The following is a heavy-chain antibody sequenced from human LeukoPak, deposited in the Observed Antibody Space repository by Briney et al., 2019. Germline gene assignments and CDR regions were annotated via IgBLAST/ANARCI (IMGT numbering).Heavy chain of an antibody. D-gene: IGHD6-13*01. CDR3: ARPDGYSSSWYAGLYFDY. CDR2: IDPGDSDT. V-gene: IGHV5-51*01. Sequence: HGESLKISCKGSGYSFTSYWSGWVRQMPGKGLEWMGIIDPGDSDTRYSPSFQGQVTISADKSISTAYLQWSSLKASDTAMYYCARPDGYSSSWYAGLYFDYWGQGTLVTVSS. J-gene: IGHJ4*02. CDR1: GYSFTSYW.